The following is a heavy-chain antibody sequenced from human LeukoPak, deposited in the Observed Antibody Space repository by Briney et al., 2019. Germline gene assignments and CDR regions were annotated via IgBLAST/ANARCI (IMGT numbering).Heavy chain of an antibody. CDR1: GFTFRNYV. CDR2: TSSDLNVK. J-gene: IGHJ4*02. D-gene: IGHD3-10*01. V-gene: IGHV3-30-3*01. Sequence: GGSLRLSCAASGFTFRNYVIHWVRQAPGKGLEWVAVTSSDLNVKLYAGSVKGRFTISRDNSRSTLYLQMNSLRPEDTAIYNCAREGYYGSGSPPSLYFDYWGQGTLVTVSS. CDR3: AREGYYGSGSPPSLYFDY.